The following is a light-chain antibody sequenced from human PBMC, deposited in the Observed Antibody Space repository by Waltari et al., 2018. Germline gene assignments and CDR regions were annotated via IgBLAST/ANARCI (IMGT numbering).Light chain of an antibody. CDR3: QQYNSYWGT. V-gene: IGKV1-5*03. CDR2: KAS. J-gene: IGKJ1*01. Sequence: DIQMTQSSSTLSASVGDRVTITCRASQSISSWLAWYQQKPGKAPKLLIYKASSLESGVPSRFSGSGSGTEFTLTISSLQPDDFATYYCQQYNSYWGTFGQGTKVEIK. CDR1: QSISSW.